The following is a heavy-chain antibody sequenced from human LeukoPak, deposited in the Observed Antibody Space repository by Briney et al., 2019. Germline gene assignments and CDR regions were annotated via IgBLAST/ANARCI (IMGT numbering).Heavy chain of an antibody. CDR1: GYSCTSYW. CDR2: IYPGDSDT. Sequence: GESLKISCKGAGYSCTSYWSGWGRQMPGKVLEWMGIIYPGDSDTRYSPSFQGQVTISADKSIITAYLQWRSLKDSDTAMYYCARRRDWTLDYWGQGTLVTVSS. V-gene: IGHV5-51*01. CDR3: ARRRDWTLDY. J-gene: IGHJ4*02. D-gene: IGHD3/OR15-3a*01.